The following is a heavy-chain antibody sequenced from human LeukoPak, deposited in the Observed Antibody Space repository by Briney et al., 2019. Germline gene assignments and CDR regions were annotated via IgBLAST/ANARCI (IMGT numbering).Heavy chain of an antibody. J-gene: IGHJ4*02. CDR2: ISGSGGST. V-gene: IGHV3-23*01. Sequence: GGSLRLSCAASGFTFSNYALSWVRQAPGKGLEWVSDISGSGGSTYYADSVKGRFTISRDNSKNTMYLQMNSLKTEDTAVYYCTPGKLWGGYWGQGTLVTVSS. D-gene: IGHD3-16*01. CDR1: GFTFSNYA. CDR3: TPGKLWGGY.